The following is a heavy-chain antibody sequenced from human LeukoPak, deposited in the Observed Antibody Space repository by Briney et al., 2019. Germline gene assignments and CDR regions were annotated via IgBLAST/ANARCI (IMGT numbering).Heavy chain of an antibody. CDR2: IYTSGST. J-gene: IGHJ3*02. D-gene: IGHD6-13*01. CDR1: GGSISSYY. Sequence: SETLSLTCTVSGGSISSYYWSWIRQPAEKGLEWIGRIYTSGSTNYNPSLKSRVTMSVDTSKNQFSLKLSSVTAADTAVYYCARDTHTRWGGAAAGYDAFDIWGQGTMVTVSS. V-gene: IGHV4-4*07. CDR3: ARDTHTRWGGAAAGYDAFDI.